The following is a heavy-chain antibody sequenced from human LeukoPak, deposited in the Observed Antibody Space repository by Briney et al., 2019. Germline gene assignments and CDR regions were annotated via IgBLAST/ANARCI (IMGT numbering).Heavy chain of an antibody. V-gene: IGHV3-30-3*01. Sequence: GGSLRLSCAASGFTFSSYAMHWVRQAPGKGLEWMAVISYDGSNKYYADSVQGRFTISRDNSKNTLYLQMNSLRAEDTAVYYCARDSEGYSYGYGRLYWGQGTLVTVSS. CDR1: GFTFSSYA. CDR3: ARDSEGYSYGYGRLY. J-gene: IGHJ4*02. D-gene: IGHD5-18*01. CDR2: ISYDGSNK.